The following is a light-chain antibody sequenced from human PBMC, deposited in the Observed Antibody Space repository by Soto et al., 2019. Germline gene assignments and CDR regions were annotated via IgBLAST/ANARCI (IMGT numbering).Light chain of an antibody. V-gene: IGLV1-40*01. Sequence: QSVLTQPPSVSGAPGKRVTISCSGSSSNIGAGYDVNWYRQLPGTAPKLLIYGNSDRPSGVPDRFSGSKSGTSASLAITGLQAEDEADYFCQSYDRSLRTYVFGTATKVTVL. CDR1: SSNIGAGYD. CDR2: GNS. J-gene: IGLJ1*01. CDR3: QSYDRSLRTYV.